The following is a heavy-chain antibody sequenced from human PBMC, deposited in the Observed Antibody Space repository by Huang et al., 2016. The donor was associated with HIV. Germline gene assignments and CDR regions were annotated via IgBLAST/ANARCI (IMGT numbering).Heavy chain of an antibody. CDR3: AYQQWLVGGLNH. Sequence: EVELVESGGGLVKPGGSLRLSCAASGFAFSSYGMNWVRQAPGRELAWVAFIGSDSSYIYYADSVKGRVTISRDNAKSSIYLQLDSLRAEDTAVYYCAYQQWLVGGLNHWGQGTLVVVSS. J-gene: IGHJ5*02. V-gene: IGHV3-21*02. CDR2: IGSDSSYI. D-gene: IGHD6-19*01. CDR1: GFAFSSYG.